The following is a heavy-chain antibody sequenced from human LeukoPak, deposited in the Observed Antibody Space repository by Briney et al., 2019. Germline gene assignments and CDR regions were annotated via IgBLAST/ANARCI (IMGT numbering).Heavy chain of an antibody. Sequence: GGSLRLSCAASGFTFSSYGMSWVRQAPGKGLEWVSTISGSADSTYYADSVKGRFTISRDNSKNTLYLQMNSLRAEDTAVYYCAKGDQLGMGYYWGQGTLVIVSS. J-gene: IGHJ4*02. CDR3: AKGDQLGMGYY. CDR1: GFTFSSYG. V-gene: IGHV3-23*01. D-gene: IGHD7-27*01. CDR2: ISGSADST.